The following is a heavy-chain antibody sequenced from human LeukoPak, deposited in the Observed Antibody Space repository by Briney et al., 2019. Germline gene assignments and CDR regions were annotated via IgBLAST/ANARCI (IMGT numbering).Heavy chain of an antibody. J-gene: IGHJ4*02. D-gene: IGHD4-11*01. Sequence: GGSLRLSCAASGFTFSSYAMHWVRQAPGKGLEWVAVISYDGSNKYYADSVKGRFTVSRDNAKNSLYLQVNSLRDEDTAVYYCARYHYSSGRMFDCWGQGTLVTVSS. CDR3: ARYHYSSGRMFDC. CDR2: ISYDGSNK. CDR1: GFTFSSYA. V-gene: IGHV3-30-3*01.